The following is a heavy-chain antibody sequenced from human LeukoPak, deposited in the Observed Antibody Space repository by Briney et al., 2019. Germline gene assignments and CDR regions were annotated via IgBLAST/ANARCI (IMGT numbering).Heavy chain of an antibody. V-gene: IGHV1-18*01. CDR1: GYTFTSYG. J-gene: IGHJ3*02. Sequence: ASVKVSCKASGYTFTSYGITWVRQASGQGLEWMGWISAYNGNTNYAQKLQGRVTMTRDTSTSTAYMELRSLRSDDTAIYYCARGIDSGSPPLGTFEIWGQGTMVTVSS. CDR2: ISAYNGNT. D-gene: IGHD1-26*01. CDR3: ARGIDSGSPPLGTFEI.